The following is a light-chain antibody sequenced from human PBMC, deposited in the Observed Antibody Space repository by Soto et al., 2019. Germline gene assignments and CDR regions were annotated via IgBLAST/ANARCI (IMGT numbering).Light chain of an antibody. CDR1: SSNIGSNY. V-gene: IGLV1-47*01. J-gene: IGLJ3*02. Sequence: QSVLTQPPSASETPGQRVTISCSGSSSNIGSNYVYWYQQLPGTAPQLLIFRNNQRPSGVPDRFSGSKSGTSASLAISGLRSEDEADYYCAAWDDSLSGVVFGGGTKLTVL. CDR2: RNN. CDR3: AAWDDSLSGVV.